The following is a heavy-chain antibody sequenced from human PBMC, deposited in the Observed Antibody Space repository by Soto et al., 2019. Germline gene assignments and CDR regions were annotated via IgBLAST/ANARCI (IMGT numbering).Heavy chain of an antibody. V-gene: IGHV5-10-1*01. D-gene: IGHD2-2*01. CDR2: IDPSDSYT. CDR1: GYSFTSYW. Sequence: PGESLKISCKGSGYSFTSYWISWVRQMPGKGLEWMGRIDPSDSYTNYSPSFQGHVTISADKSISTAYLQWSSLKASDTAMYYCARIGAPMDLPYYYGMDVWGQGTTVTGSS. CDR3: ARIGAPMDLPYYYGMDV. J-gene: IGHJ6*02.